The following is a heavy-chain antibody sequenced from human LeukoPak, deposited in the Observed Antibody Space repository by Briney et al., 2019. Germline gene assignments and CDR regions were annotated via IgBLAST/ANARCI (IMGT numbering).Heavy chain of an antibody. CDR1: GGSISSYY. D-gene: IGHD3-3*01. V-gene: IGHV4-4*07. CDR3: ARDGQYYDFWSGYAYMDV. CDR2: IYTSGST. J-gene: IGHJ6*03. Sequence: SETLSLTCTVSGGSISSYYWSWIRQPAGKGLEWIGRIYTSGSTNYNPSLKSRVTMSVDTSKNQFSLKLSSVTAADTAVYYCARDGQYYDFWSGYAYMDVWGKGTTVTVSS.